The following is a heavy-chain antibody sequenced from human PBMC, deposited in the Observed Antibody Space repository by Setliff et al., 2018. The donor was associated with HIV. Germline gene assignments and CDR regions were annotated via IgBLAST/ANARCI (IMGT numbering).Heavy chain of an antibody. Sequence: GASVKVSCKASGYTFTSYGISWVRQAPGQGLEWMGWITPFNGNTNYAQKLQGRVTMTTDTSTSTAYMELRSLRSDDTAVYYCARRRDSYGLDPIYYYYYYMDVWGKGTTVTVSS. J-gene: IGHJ6*03. CDR1: GYTFTSYG. D-gene: IGHD5-18*01. CDR3: ARRRDSYGLDPIYYYYYYMDV. CDR2: ITPFNGNT. V-gene: IGHV1-18*01.